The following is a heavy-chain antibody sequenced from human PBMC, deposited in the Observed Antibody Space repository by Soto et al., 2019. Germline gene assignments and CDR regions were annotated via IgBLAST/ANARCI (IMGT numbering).Heavy chain of an antibody. CDR3: ARSSGSSWMFYWFDP. V-gene: IGHV1-18*01. D-gene: IGHD6-13*01. Sequence: QVQLVQSGAEVKKPGASVKVSCKASGYTFTSYAISWVRQAPGQGLEWMGWISGYNGNTNYAQKLQGRVTMTTDTSTCTAYMELRSVRSDDTAVYYCARSSGSSWMFYWFDPWGQGTLVTVSS. CDR1: GYTFTSYA. J-gene: IGHJ5*02. CDR2: ISGYNGNT.